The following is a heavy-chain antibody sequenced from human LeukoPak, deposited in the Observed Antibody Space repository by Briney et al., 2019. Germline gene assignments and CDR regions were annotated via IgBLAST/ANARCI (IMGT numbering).Heavy chain of an antibody. CDR3: ARGAPYFDY. CDR2: IYHSGST. Sequence: PSGTLSLTCAVSGGSISSGGYSWSWIRQPPGKGLEWIGYIYHSGSTYYNPSLKSRVTISVDRSKNQFSLKLSSVTAADTAVYYCARGAPYFDYWGQGTLVTVSS. V-gene: IGHV4-30-2*01. J-gene: IGHJ4*02. CDR1: GGSISSGGYS.